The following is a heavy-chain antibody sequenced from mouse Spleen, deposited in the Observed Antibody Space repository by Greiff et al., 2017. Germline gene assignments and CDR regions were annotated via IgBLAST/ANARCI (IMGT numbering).Heavy chain of an antibody. V-gene: IGHV1S56*01. Sequence: VHLVESGPELVKPGALVKISCKASGYTFTSYDINWVKQRPGQGLEWIGWIYPGDGSTKYNENFKGKATLTADKSSSTAYMQLSSLTSEDSAVYYCARGITTMVAYFDYWGQGTTLTVSS. J-gene: IGHJ2*01. CDR3: ARGITTMVAYFDY. CDR1: GYTFTSYD. D-gene: IGHD1-1*01. CDR2: IYPGDGST.